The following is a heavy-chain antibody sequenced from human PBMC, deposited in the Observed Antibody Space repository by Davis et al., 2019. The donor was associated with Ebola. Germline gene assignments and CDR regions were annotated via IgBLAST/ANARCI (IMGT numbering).Heavy chain of an antibody. CDR1: AYTFRMSG. Sequence: ASVKVSCKASAYTFRMSGITWVRQAPVHGLEWLGCTTVYNGDPKYAQNLQGIVTMTTDPSSSTAYMELRSLRSDDTAVYCCARARGVGATSIAWFDPWGQGTLVTVSS. CDR3: ARARGVGATSIAWFDP. V-gene: IGHV1-18*04. J-gene: IGHJ5*02. CDR2: TTVYNGDP. D-gene: IGHD1-26*01.